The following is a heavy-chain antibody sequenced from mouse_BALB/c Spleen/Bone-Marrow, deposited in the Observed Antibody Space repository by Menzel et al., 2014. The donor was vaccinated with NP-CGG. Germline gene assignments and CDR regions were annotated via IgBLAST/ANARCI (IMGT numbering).Heavy chain of an antibody. CDR2: ISSGSSTI. V-gene: IGHV5-17*02. J-gene: IGHJ4*01. CDR3: ARDEDYAMDY. CDR1: GFTFSSFG. Sequence: EVQVVESGGGLVQPGGSRKLSCAASGFTFSSFGMHWVRQAPEKGLEWVAYISSGSSTIYYADTVKGRFTISRDNPKNTLFLQMTSLRAEDTAMYYCARDEDYAMDYWGQGTSVTVSS.